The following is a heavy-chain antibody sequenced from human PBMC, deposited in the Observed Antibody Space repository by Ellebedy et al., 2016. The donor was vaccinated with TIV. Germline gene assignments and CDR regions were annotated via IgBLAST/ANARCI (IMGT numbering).Heavy chain of an antibody. D-gene: IGHD1-26*01. CDR1: GFTFSSYG. Sequence: PGGSLRLSCAASGFTFSSYGMHWVRQAPGKGLEGVAVIWYDGTDKYYAESVKGRFTIARDSSKNTLYLKMNSLRAEDTAVYYCDRDRKSRVGVTFYFDYWGQGNLVTVSS. CDR3: DRDRKSRVGVTFYFDY. J-gene: IGHJ4*02. V-gene: IGHV3-33*01. CDR2: IWYDGTDK.